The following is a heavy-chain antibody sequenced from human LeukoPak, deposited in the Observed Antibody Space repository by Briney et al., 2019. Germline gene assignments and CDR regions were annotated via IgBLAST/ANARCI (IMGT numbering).Heavy chain of an antibody. D-gene: IGHD2-15*01. CDR2: INHSGST. V-gene: IGHV4-34*01. J-gene: IGHJ4*02. CDR3: ARKYCSGGSCYSGFDY. CDR1: GGSFSGYY. Sequence: PSETLSLTCAVYGGSFSGYYWSWIRQPPGKGLEWIGEINHSGSTNYNPSLKSRVTISVDTSKNQFSLKLSSVTAADTAVYYCARKYCSGGSCYSGFDYWGQGTLVPSPQ.